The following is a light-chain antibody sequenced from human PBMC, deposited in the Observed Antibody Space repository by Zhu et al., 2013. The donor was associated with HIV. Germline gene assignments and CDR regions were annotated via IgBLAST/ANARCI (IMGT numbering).Light chain of an antibody. V-gene: IGKV3-20*01. CDR2: GAS. J-gene: IGKJ4*01. Sequence: EIVMTQSPATLSVSPGERATLSCRASQSVSSSYLAWYQQKPGQAPRLLISGASSRATGIPDRFIGSGAGTDFTLTISRLEPEDFAVYFCQQYGGSPLTFGGGTKVEIK. CDR3: QQYGGSPLT. CDR1: QSVSSSY.